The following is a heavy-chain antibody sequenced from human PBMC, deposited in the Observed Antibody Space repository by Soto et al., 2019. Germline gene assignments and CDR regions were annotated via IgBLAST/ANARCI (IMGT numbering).Heavy chain of an antibody. Sequence: QIRLEQSVSEVRKPGASVTVSCKAAGYTFRSYGVTWERQAPGQGHEWLGGISVDSGEATYAQSLKDRLTFTADASASTAFMELKSLRSDDTAIYYWSRAISSTWAKTGVDAWVQGTLVTVSS. V-gene: IGHV1-18*01. CDR1: GYTFRSYG. CDR3: SRAISSTWAKTGVDA. J-gene: IGHJ5*02. D-gene: IGHD7-27*01. CDR2: ISVDSGEA.